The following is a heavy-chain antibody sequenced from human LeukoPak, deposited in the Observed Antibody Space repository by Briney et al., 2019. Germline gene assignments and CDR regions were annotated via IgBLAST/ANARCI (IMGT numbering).Heavy chain of an antibody. D-gene: IGHD6-6*01. J-gene: IGHJ4*02. CDR2: ISGSGGTI. CDR1: GFTFSNYA. Sequence: GGCLRLFCAASGFTFSNYAMTSVRQAPGRGLGWVSVISGSGGTIFYADSVKGRFTISRDNSGHTLYLPMNSLPAEHTAVYYCAKGSVLYSSTSTPFDYWGQGTLVTVSS. V-gene: IGHV3-23*01. CDR3: AKGSVLYSSTSTPFDY.